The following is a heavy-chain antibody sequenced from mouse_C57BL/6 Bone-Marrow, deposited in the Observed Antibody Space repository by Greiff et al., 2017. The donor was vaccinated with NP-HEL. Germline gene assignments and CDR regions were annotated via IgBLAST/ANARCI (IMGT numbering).Heavy chain of an antibody. CDR1: GFSFNTYA. Sequence: EVQVVESGGGLVQPKGSLKLSCAASGFSFNTYAMNWVRQAPGKGLEWVARIRSKSNNYATYYADSVKDRFTISRDDSESMLYLQMNNLKTEDTAMYYCVRNYYGSRDYAMDYWGQGTSVTVSS. CDR2: IRSKSNNYAT. CDR3: VRNYYGSRDYAMDY. V-gene: IGHV10-1*01. D-gene: IGHD1-1*01. J-gene: IGHJ4*01.